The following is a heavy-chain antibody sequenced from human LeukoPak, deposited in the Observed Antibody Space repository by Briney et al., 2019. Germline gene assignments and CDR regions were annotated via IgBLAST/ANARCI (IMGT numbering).Heavy chain of an antibody. CDR2: ISGIGGST. Sequence: GGSLRLSCAASGFTFSSYAMSWVRQAPGKGLEWVSAISGIGGSTYYADSVKGRVTISRDNSKNTLYLQMNSLRAEDTAVYYCAKDPWYYYDSSGYYRDYYYGMDVWGQGTTVTVSS. CDR3: AKDPWYYYDSSGYYRDYYYGMDV. J-gene: IGHJ6*02. D-gene: IGHD3-22*01. CDR1: GFTFSSYA. V-gene: IGHV3-23*01.